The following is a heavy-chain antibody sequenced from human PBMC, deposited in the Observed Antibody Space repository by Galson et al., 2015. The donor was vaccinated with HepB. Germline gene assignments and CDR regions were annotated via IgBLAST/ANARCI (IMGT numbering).Heavy chain of an antibody. CDR3: ARHGFGSEDNV. Sequence: ETLSLTCTVSGASVTGYYWSWIRQPPGKGLQWIGYIYYDGNTNYTPSLKSRVTMSVDTSKNQFSLNLRSVTATDTAVYYCARHGFGSEDNVWGQGTLVTVSS. CDR1: GASVTGYY. J-gene: IGHJ1*01. V-gene: IGHV4-59*08. D-gene: IGHD3-10*01. CDR2: IYYDGNT.